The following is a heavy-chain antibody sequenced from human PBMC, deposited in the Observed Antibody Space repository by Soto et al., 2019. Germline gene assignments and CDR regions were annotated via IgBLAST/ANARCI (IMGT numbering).Heavy chain of an antibody. V-gene: IGHV1-18*01. D-gene: IGHD3-10*01. CDR3: ARDRGYYYGSESYAGFDY. Sequence: ASVKVSCKASGYTFTSYGISWVRQAPGQGLEWMGWISAYNGNTNYAQKLQGRVTMTTDTSTSTAYMELRSLRSDDTAVYYCARDRGYYYGSESYAGFDYWGQGTLVTVSS. CDR2: ISAYNGNT. J-gene: IGHJ4*02. CDR1: GYTFTSYG.